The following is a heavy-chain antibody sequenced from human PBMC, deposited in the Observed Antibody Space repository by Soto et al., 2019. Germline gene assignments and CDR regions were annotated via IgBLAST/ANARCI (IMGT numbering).Heavy chain of an antibody. V-gene: IGHV3-74*01. CDR3: ARDRLRYCSSTSCLHDY. D-gene: IGHD2-2*01. CDR1: GFTFSRHW. Sequence: PGGSLRLSCAASGFTFSRHWMHWVRQSPGKGLVWVSRIKGDGTITNYADSVKGRFTTSRDNAKNTVYLQMNSLRAEDTAVYYCARDRLRYCSSTSCLHDYWGQETLVTVSS. CDR2: IKGDGTIT. J-gene: IGHJ4*02.